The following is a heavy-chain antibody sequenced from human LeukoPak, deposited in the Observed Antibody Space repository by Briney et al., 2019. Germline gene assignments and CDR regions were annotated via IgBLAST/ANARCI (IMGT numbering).Heavy chain of an antibody. V-gene: IGHV5-51*01. CDR1: GYNFNTYW. Sequence: GESLKISCKGSGYNFNTYWVAWVRQLPGKGLEWMGIIRPMNSDMRYSPSFQGQVTISADRSINTAYLQWSSLKASDTAMYYCARRITMVRGATNWFDPWGQGTLVTVSS. CDR3: ARRITMVRGATNWFDP. J-gene: IGHJ5*02. D-gene: IGHD3-10*01. CDR2: IRPMNSDM.